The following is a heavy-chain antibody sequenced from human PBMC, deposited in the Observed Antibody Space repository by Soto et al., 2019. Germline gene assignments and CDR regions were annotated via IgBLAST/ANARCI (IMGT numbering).Heavy chain of an antibody. CDR1: DGSFSGYY. J-gene: IGHJ5*02. Sequence: QVQLQQWGAGLLKPSETLSLTCVVYDGSFSGYYWSWIRQSPGKGLEWIGGINHRGSTNYNPSLESRVTISVDTSKNQFSLKLPSVTAADTAMYYCARDGFCTSPTCRVGNWFDPWGQGTLVTVSS. CDR2: INHRGST. CDR3: ARDGFCTSPTCRVGNWFDP. V-gene: IGHV4-34*01. D-gene: IGHD2-2*01.